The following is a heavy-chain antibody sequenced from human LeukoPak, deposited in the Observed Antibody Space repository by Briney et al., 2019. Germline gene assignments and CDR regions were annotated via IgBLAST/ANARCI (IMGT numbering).Heavy chain of an antibody. J-gene: IGHJ6*03. V-gene: IGHV3-30*02. CDR2: MTYDGSKR. D-gene: IGHD3-3*01. CDR1: GFTFSSYG. Sequence: GGSLRLSCVVSGFTFSSYGMHWVRQAPGKGLEWVAFMTYDGSKRPYADSVKGRFTISRDNSKNTLYLQMDGLRPEDTAVYYCAKNRRIFGRTLQRHYMDVWGKGTTVAVSS. CDR3: AKNRRIFGRTLQRHYMDV.